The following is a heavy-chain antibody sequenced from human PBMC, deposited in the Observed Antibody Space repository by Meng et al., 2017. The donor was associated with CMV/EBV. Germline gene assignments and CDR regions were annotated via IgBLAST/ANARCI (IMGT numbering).Heavy chain of an antibody. CDR3: ARAASGGSERWDYYYYGMDV. J-gene: IGHJ6*02. V-gene: IGHV3-21*01. Sequence: GGSLRLSCAASGFTFSSYSMNGVRQAPGKGLEWVSSISSSSSYIYYTDSVKGRFTISRDNAKNSLYLQMNSLRAEDTAVYYCARAASGGSERWDYYYYGMDVWGQGTTVTVSS. CDR2: ISSSSSYI. CDR1: GFTFSSYS. D-gene: IGHD5-24*01.